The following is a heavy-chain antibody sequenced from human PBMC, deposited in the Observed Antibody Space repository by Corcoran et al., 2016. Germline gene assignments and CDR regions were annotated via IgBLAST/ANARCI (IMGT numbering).Heavy chain of an antibody. D-gene: IGHD3-10*01. CDR1: GFTVSSNY. J-gene: IGHJ4*02. V-gene: IGHV3-53*01. Sequence: EVQLVESGGGLIQPGGSLRLSCAASGFTVSSNYMSWVRQAPGKGLEWVSVIYSGGSTYYADSVKGRFTISRDNSKNTLYLQMNSLRAEDTAVYYCAREVRGVITYYFDYWGQGTLVTVS. CDR2: IYSGGST. CDR3: AREVRGVITYYFDY.